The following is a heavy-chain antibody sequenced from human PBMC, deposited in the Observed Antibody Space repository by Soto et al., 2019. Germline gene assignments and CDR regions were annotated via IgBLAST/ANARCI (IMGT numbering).Heavy chain of an antibody. CDR2: TYHSGNP. J-gene: IGHJ4*02. Sequence: SETLSLTCAVSGDTISTGGYSWAWIRQPPGKALEWIGHTYHSGNPYYNPSLKSRVIISVDRSKNQFSLKLSSVTAADTAVYYCARASERWLQTPRQDYWGQGTLVTVSS. V-gene: IGHV4-30-2*01. CDR1: GDTISTGGYS. CDR3: ARASERWLQTPRQDY. D-gene: IGHD5-12*01.